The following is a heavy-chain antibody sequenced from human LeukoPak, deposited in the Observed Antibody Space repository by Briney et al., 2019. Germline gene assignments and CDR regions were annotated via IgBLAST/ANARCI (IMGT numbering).Heavy chain of an antibody. CDR1: GGSISSNY. Sequence: PSETLSLTCTDSGGSISSNYWSWIRQPPGKRLAWIGYIYYSGSTNYNPSLKSRVTISVDTSKNQFSLKLSSVTAADTAVYYCARQKDCGADCYSFDLWGQGTLVTVSS. J-gene: IGHJ5*02. V-gene: IGHV4-59*08. CDR3: ARQKDCGADCYSFDL. D-gene: IGHD2-21*02. CDR2: IYYSGST.